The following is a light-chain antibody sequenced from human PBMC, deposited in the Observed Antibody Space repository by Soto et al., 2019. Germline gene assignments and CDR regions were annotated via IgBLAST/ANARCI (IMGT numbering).Light chain of an antibody. J-gene: IGKJ2*01. CDR2: AAS. Sequence: DIQMTQSPSSLSASVGDRVTITCRASQGISSYLNWYQQKPGKAHKLLIYAASSLQSGVPSRVSGSGSGTDFTLTISSLQPEDFATYYCQPSYSTPRTFGQGTKLESK. CDR1: QGISSY. V-gene: IGKV1-39*01. CDR3: QPSYSTPRT.